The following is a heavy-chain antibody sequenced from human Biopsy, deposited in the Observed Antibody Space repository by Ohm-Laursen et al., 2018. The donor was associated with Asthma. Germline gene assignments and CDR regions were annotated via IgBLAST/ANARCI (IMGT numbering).Heavy chain of an antibody. J-gene: IGHJ5*02. CDR1: GFTLSSYT. CDR3: AKVGHGYGDHVGYLDP. Sequence: SLRLSCAATGFTLSSYTIHWVRQAPGKGLEWVSVISSGGGTIDYADSVKGRFTISRNISTNTVYLQMDSLSADDTAVYYCAKVGHGYGDHVGYLDPWGQGTLVTVSS. CDR2: ISSGGGTI. D-gene: IGHD4-17*01. V-gene: IGHV3-23*01.